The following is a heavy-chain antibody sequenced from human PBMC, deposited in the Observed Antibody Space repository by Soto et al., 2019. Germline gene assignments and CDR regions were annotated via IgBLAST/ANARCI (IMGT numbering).Heavy chain of an antibody. CDR3: ESVAAAGPSSGMDV. Sequence: QVQLVQSGAEVKKPGASVKVSCKASGYTFTGYYMHWVRQAPGQGLEWMGWINPNSGGTNYAQKFQGWVTMTRDTSIRQAYMELSRLVSDARAVYYCESVAAAGPSSGMDVWGQGTTVTASS. D-gene: IGHD6-13*01. CDR1: GYTFTGYY. V-gene: IGHV1-2*04. J-gene: IGHJ6*02. CDR2: INPNSGGT.